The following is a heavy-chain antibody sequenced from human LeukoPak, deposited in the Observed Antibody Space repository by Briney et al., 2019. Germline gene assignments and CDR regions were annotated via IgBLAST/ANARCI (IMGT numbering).Heavy chain of an antibody. J-gene: IGHJ4*02. CDR1: GFTFSSYG. CDR3: AKSWDQSIAAPDY. CDR2: IWYGGSNK. D-gene: IGHD6-13*01. V-gene: IGHV3-30*02. Sequence: GGSLRLSCAASGFTFSSYGMHWVRQAPGKGLEWVAVIWYGGSNKYYADSVKGRFTISRDNSKNTLYLQMNSLRAEDTAVYYCAKSWDQSIAAPDYWGQGTLVTVSS.